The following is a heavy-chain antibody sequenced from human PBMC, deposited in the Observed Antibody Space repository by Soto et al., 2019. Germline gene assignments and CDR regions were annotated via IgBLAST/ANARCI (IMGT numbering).Heavy chain of an antibody. D-gene: IGHD3-10*01. J-gene: IGHJ4*01. CDR1: GFIFSSYA. CDR3: AVGEIWLDY. CDR2: FSASGGNT. V-gene: IGHV3-23*01. Sequence: EVQLLESGGGLVQPGGSLRLSCAASGFIFSSYAMSWVRQAPGKGLEWVSGFSASGGNTYYGGSVKGRVTISRDNSKNTLYLQMNSLRAEDTAVYYCAVGEIWLDYWGQGTLVTVSS.